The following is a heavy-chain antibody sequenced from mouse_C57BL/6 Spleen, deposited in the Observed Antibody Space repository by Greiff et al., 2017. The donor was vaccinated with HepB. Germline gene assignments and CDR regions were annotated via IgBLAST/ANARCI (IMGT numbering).Heavy chain of an antibody. V-gene: IGHV1-53*01. CDR2: INPSNGGT. CDR3: ARFGVATDWYFDV. Sequence: QVQLQQPGTELVKPGASVKLSCKASGYTFTSYWMHWVKQRPGQGLEWIGNINPSNGGTNYNEKFKGKSTLTVDKSSSTAYMQLSSLTSEDSAVYYCARFGVATDWYFDVWGTGTTVTVSS. D-gene: IGHD1-1*01. J-gene: IGHJ1*03. CDR1: GYTFTSYW.